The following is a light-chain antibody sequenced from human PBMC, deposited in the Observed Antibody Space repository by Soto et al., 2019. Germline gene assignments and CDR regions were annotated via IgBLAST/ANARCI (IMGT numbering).Light chain of an antibody. CDR2: GAS. J-gene: IGKJ1*01. CDR3: QQYGSSPQT. CDR1: QSVGTN. Sequence: EIVLTQSPVTLSLSPGERATLSCRASQSVGTNLARSQQKPGQAPRLLIYGASTRATGIPARFSGSGSGTDFTLTISRLEPEDFAVYYCQQYGSSPQTLGQGTKVDI. V-gene: IGKV3-20*01.